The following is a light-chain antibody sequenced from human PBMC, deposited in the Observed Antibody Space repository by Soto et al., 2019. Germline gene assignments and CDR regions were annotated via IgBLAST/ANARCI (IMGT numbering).Light chain of an antibody. Sequence: QSVLTQPPSVSAAPGHQVTIFCSGSSSNIGNNYVSWYQQLPGTAPKLLIFENNRRPTGIPDRFSGSKSATSATLGITGLQTGDEADYYCGTWDHSVSGYVFGTGTKVTVL. J-gene: IGLJ1*01. CDR3: GTWDHSVSGYV. V-gene: IGLV1-51*02. CDR1: SSNIGNNY. CDR2: ENN.